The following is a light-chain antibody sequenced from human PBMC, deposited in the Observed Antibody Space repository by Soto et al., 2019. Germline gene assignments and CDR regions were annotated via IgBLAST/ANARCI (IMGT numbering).Light chain of an antibody. J-gene: IGKJ4*01. V-gene: IGKV3D-15*01. Sequence: EIVMTQSPVTLSASPGERVTLSCRASQSVNINFAWYQQRPGQAPRVLIYGASNRASGIPDRFSGSGSGTDFTLTISSLEPDDFALYYCQQYKDWPPLTCGGGTRVEIK. CDR2: GAS. CDR1: QSVNIN. CDR3: QQYKDWPPLT.